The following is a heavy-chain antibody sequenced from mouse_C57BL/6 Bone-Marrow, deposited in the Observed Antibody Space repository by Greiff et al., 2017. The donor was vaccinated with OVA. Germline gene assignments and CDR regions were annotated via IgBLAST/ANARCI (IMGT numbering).Heavy chain of an antibody. CDR1: GYSFTGYF. J-gene: IGHJ1*03. CDR2: INPYNGDT. CDR3: ARWYYGSSPYWYFDV. D-gene: IGHD1-1*01. Sequence: EVQLQQSGPELVKPGDSVKISCKASGYSFTGYFMNWVMQSHGKSLEWIGRINPYNGDTFYNQKFKGKATLTVDKSSSTAHMELRSLTSEDSAVYYCARWYYGSSPYWYFDVWGTGTTVTVSS. V-gene: IGHV1-20*01.